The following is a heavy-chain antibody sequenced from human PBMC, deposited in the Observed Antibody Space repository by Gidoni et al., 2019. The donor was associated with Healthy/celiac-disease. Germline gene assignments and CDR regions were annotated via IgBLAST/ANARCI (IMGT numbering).Heavy chain of an antibody. CDR2: IWYDGSNK. CDR3: ARERGAYYFDY. CDR1: GFTFSRSG. Sequence: QVQLVESGGGVVQPGRSLRLSCAASGFTFSRSGMHWVRQAPGKGLEWVAVIWYDGSNKYYADSVKGRFTISRDNSKNTLYLQMNSLRAEDTAVYYCARERGAYYFDYWGQGTLVTVSS. J-gene: IGHJ4*02. D-gene: IGHD3-16*01. V-gene: IGHV3-33*01.